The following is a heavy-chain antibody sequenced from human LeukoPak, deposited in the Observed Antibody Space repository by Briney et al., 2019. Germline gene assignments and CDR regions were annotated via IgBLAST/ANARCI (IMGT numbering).Heavy chain of an antibody. V-gene: IGHV4-39*01. J-gene: IGHJ4*02. CDR1: GGSISSSSYY. CDR3: ARHGLLWFGESFDY. CDR2: IYYSGST. Sequence: PSETLSLTCTVSGGSISSSSYYWGWIRQPPGKGLVWHGSIYYSGSTYYNPSLKSRVTISVDTSKNQFSRKLSSVTAADTAVYYCARHGLLWFGESFDYWGQGTLVTVSS. D-gene: IGHD3-10*01.